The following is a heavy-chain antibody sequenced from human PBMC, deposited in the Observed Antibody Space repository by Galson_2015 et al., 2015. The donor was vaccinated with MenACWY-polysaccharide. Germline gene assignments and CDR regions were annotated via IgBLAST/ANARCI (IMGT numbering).Heavy chain of an antibody. CDR1: GYTFINND. CDR3: ARGRVGQIDRYYFDY. D-gene: IGHD3-22*01. J-gene: IGHJ4*02. CDR2: MNSNSGNT. Sequence: SVKVSCKASGYTFINNDINWVRQATGQGLEWMGWMNSNSGNTGYAQKFQGRVTMTRDTSISTAYMELSGLRSDDTAVYYCARGRVGQIDRYYFDYWGRGTLVSVSS. V-gene: IGHV1-8*01.